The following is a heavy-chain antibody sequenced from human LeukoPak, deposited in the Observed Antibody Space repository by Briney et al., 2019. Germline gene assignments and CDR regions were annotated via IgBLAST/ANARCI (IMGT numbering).Heavy chain of an antibody. CDR1: GGSTSSYY. D-gene: IGHD5-24*01. CDR3: ARVDQLRSLDY. Sequence: PSETLSLTCTVSGGSTSSYYWSWIRQPPGKGLEWIGYIYYSGSTNYNPSLKSRVTISVDTSKNQFSLKLSSVTAADTAVYYCARVDQLRSLDYWGQGTLVTVSS. CDR2: IYYSGST. J-gene: IGHJ4*02. V-gene: IGHV4-59*01.